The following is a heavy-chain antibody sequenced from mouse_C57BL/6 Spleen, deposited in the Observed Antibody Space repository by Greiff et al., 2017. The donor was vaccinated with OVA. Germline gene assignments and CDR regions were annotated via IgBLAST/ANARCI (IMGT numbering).Heavy chain of an antibody. J-gene: IGHJ2*01. CDR1: GYAFSSSW. D-gene: IGHD1-1*01. CDR3: ARKGITTVGYFDY. CDR2: IYPGDGDT. Sequence: QVQLKESGPELVKPGASVKISCKASGYAFSSSWMNWVKQRPGKGLEWIGRIYPGDGDTNYNGKFKGKATLTADKSSSTAYMQLSSLTSEDSAVYFCARKGITTVGYFDYWGQGTTLTVSS. V-gene: IGHV1-82*01.